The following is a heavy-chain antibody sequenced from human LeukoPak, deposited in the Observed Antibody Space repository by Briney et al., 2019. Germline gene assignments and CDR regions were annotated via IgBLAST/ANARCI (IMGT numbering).Heavy chain of an antibody. CDR1: GGSISSSSYY. J-gene: IGHJ5*02. Sequence: NPSETLSLTCTVSGGSISSSSYYWGWVRQPPGKGLEWIGSIYYSGSTYYNPSLKSRVTISVDTSKNQFSLKLSSVTAAYTAVYYCAREKRSWFDPWGQGTLVTVSS. CDR2: IYYSGST. CDR3: AREKRSWFDP. V-gene: IGHV4-39*02.